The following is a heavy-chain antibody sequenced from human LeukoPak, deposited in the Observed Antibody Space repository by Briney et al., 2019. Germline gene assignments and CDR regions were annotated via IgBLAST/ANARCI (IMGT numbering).Heavy chain of an antibody. D-gene: IGHD3-16*01. CDR1: GLTFSIFA. V-gene: IGHV3-23*01. CDR2: ISGSGGST. CDR3: SGGERVGY. J-gene: IGHJ4*02. Sequence: GVSLRLSCAASGLTFSIFAMTWVRQAPGKGLEWVSTISGSGGSTYYADSVKGRFTISRDNSKNTLYLQVNSLRAEDTAVYYCSGGERVGYWGQGTLVTVSS.